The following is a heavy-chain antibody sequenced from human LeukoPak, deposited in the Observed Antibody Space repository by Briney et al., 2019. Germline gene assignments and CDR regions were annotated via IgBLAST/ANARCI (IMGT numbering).Heavy chain of an antibody. CDR2: VYSGGHT. J-gene: IGHJ6*03. Sequence: GGSLRLSCAASGFIVSNNYMNWVRQAPGKELEWVSVVYSGGHTYYTDSVKGRFTISRDDSNNTLYLYMNSLRPGDTAVYYCARSTRDGYNHYHYYYMDVWGKGTTVTVSS. CDR1: GFIVSNNY. CDR3: ARSTRDGYNHYHYYYMDV. V-gene: IGHV3-53*01. D-gene: IGHD5-24*01.